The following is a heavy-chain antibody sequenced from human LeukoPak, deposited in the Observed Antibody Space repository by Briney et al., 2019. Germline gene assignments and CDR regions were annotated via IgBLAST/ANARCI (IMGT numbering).Heavy chain of an antibody. CDR1: GFTFSSYG. V-gene: IGHV3-33*07. D-gene: IGHD6-19*01. Sequence: PGGSLRLSCAASGFTFSSYGMYWVRQAPGKGLEWMAVIWFDGSTKYYADSVKGRFTISRDNSKNTLYLQMNSLRAEDTAVYYCARGSSSGWPYYFDYWGQGTLVTVSS. CDR3: ARGSSSGWPYYFDY. CDR2: IWFDGSTK. J-gene: IGHJ4*02.